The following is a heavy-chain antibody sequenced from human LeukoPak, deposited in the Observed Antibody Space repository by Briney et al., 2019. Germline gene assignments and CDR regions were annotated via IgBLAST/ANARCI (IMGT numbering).Heavy chain of an antibody. CDR3: AKGVRGYYYYGMDV. Sequence: GGSLRLSCAASGFTFSSYWMSWVRQAPGKGLEWVSAISGSGGSTYYADSVKGRFTISRDNSKNTLYLQINSLRAEDTAVYYCAKGVRGYYYYGMDVWGQGTTVTVSS. CDR2: ISGSGGST. V-gene: IGHV3-23*01. CDR1: GFTFSSYW. J-gene: IGHJ6*02.